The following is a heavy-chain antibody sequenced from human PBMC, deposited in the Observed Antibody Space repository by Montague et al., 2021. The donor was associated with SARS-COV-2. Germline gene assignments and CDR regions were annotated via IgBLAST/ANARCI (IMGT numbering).Heavy chain of an antibody. J-gene: IGHJ4*02. CDR2: IYYSGST. V-gene: IGHV4-31*03. Sequence: TLSLTCTVSGASISSGGYYWSWIRQHPGKGLEWIGYIYYSGSTYYNPSLKSRVTISVDTSKNQFSLKLSSVTAADTAVYYCARAQTIFGVVTTSFDYWGQGTLVTVSS. CDR3: ARAQTIFGVVTTSFDY. CDR1: GASISSGGYY. D-gene: IGHD3-3*01.